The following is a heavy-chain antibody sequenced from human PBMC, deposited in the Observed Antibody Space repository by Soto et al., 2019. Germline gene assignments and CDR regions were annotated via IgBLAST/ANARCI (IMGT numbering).Heavy chain of an antibody. D-gene: IGHD6-13*01. CDR3: VKNWNGNSCPCMDV. J-gene: IGHJ6*02. Sequence: GGSLRLSCVASGFTFSNFAMSWVRRTPGEGLEWASSISGSGDRAYYADSVKGRFSISRVNSKNTLYLQMNSLGAEDTATYYCVKNWNGNSCPCMDVWGQGPTVTVSS. CDR1: GFTFSNFA. V-gene: IGHV3-23*01. CDR2: ISGSGDRA.